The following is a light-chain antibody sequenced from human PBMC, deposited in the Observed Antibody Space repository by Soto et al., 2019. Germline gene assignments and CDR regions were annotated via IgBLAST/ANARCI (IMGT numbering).Light chain of an antibody. CDR2: LGS. CDR3: MQALQTPIT. CDR1: QSLRHSIGYNY. V-gene: IGKV2-28*01. J-gene: IGKJ3*01. Sequence: DIVMTQSPLSLPVTPGEPASLSCRSSQSLRHSIGYNYLDWYLQKPGQSPQLLISLGSNRASGVPDRFSGSGSGTNFTLKISRVEAEDVGIYYCMQALQTPITFGPGTKVDIK.